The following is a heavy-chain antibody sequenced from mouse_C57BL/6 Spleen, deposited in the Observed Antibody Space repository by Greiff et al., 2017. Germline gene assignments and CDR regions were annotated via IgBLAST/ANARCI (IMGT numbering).Heavy chain of an antibody. CDR1: GFTFSSYA. J-gene: IGHJ2*01. V-gene: IGHV5-9-1*02. CDR2: ISSGGDYI. D-gene: IGHD4-1*01. CDR3: TRGSNWDDYFDY. Sequence: EVKLMESGEGLVKPGGSLKLSCAASGFTFSSYAMSWVRQTPEKRLEWVAYISSGGDYIYYADTVKGRFTISRDNARNTLYLQMSSLKSENTAMYYCTRGSNWDDYFDYWSQGTTLTVSS.